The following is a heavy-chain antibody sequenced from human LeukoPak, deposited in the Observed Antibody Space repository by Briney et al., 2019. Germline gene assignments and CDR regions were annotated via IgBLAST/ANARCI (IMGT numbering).Heavy chain of an antibody. CDR2: IYYSGST. CDR1: GGSISSGDYY. J-gene: IGHJ4*02. V-gene: IGHV4-30-4*01. D-gene: IGHD3-10*01. CDR3: ARVSRDDSGSYYSHFDY. Sequence: PSQTLSLTCTVSGGSISSGDYYWSWIRQPPGKCLEWIGYIYYSGSTYYNPSLKSRITMSVDTSKNQFSLKLSSVTAADTAVYYCARVSRDDSGSYYSHFDYWGQGTLVTVSS.